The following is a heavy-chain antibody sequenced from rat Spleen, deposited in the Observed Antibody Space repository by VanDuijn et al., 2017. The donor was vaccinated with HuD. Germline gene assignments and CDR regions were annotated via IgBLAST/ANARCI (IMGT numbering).Heavy chain of an antibody. CDR2: ITDAGGNT. D-gene: IGHD1-6*01. CDR1: GFILNNYW. Sequence: EVQLVESGGGLVQPGRSLKLSCIASGFILNNYWMTWIRQAPGKGLEWVASITDAGGNTFYPDSVRGRFTISRDNARGTLYLQMDSLRSEDTATYYCARHALMYTTDPFAYWGQGTLVTVSS. V-gene: IGHV5-31*01. CDR3: ARHALMYTTDPFAY. J-gene: IGHJ3*01.